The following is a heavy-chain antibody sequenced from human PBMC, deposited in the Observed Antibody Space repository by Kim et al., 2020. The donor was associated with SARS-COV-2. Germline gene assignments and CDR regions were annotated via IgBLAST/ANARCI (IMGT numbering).Heavy chain of an antibody. Sequence: LKGRVTISVDTSKNQFSLKLSSVTAADTAVYYCARGLKRFFGAAYYYMDVWGKGTTVTVSS. V-gene: IGHV4-34*01. J-gene: IGHJ6*03. D-gene: IGHD3-3*01. CDR3: ARGLKRFFGAAYYYMDV.